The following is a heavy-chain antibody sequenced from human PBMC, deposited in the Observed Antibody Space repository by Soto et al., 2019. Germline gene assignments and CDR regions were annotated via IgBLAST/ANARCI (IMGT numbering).Heavy chain of an antibody. CDR2: IYPGDSDT. CDR3: ARLGELHYYYGMDV. V-gene: IGHV5-51*01. Sequence: GASLNVCWSGSGYILTSVWIGWVRQMPGKGLEWMGIIYPGDSDTRYSPSFQGQVTISADKSISTAYLQWSSLKASDTAMYYCARLGELHYYYGMDVWGQGTTVTVSS. J-gene: IGHJ6*02. CDR1: GYILTSVW. D-gene: IGHD1-7*01.